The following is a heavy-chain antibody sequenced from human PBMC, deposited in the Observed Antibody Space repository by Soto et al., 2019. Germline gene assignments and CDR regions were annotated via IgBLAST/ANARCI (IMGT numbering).Heavy chain of an antibody. J-gene: IGHJ4*02. Sequence: ASVKVSCKASGYTFTSYGISWARQAPGQGLEWMGWISAYNGNTNYAQKLQGRVTMTTDTSTSTAYMELRSLRSPDTAVYYCESEAQTHRITMVRGVITDRLQYFDSWGPGHMVTVYS. CDR3: ESEAQTHRITMVRGVITDRLQYFDS. CDR1: GYTFTSYG. D-gene: IGHD3-10*01. CDR2: ISAYNGNT. V-gene: IGHV1-18*04.